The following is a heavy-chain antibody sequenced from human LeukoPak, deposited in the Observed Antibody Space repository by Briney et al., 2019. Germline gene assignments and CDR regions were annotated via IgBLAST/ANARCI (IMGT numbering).Heavy chain of an antibody. Sequence: GASVKVSCKASGYTFTSYYMHWVRQAPGQRLEWMGWINVGNGNTKYSQKFQGRATITRDTSASAAYMELSSLRVDDTAIYYCARGGGGSMIVDWGQGTMVTVSS. D-gene: IGHD3-22*01. CDR3: ARGGGGSMIVD. CDR2: INVGNGNT. CDR1: GYTFTSYY. J-gene: IGHJ3*01. V-gene: IGHV1-3*01.